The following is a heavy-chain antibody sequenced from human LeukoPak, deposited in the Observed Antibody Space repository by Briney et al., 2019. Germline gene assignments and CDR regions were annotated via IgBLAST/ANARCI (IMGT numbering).Heavy chain of an antibody. J-gene: IGHJ5*02. D-gene: IGHD3-22*01. CDR2: ISGSGGST. V-gene: IGHV3-23*01. Sequence: WGSLTLSCAASGFTFSSYAMSWVRQAPGKGLEWVSAISGSGGSTYYADSVKGRFTISRDNSKNTLYLQMNSLRAEDTAVYYCAKQSSYYYDSSGYYYDGDWFDPWGQGTLVTVSS. CDR3: AKQSSYYYDSSGYYYDGDWFDP. CDR1: GFTFSSYA.